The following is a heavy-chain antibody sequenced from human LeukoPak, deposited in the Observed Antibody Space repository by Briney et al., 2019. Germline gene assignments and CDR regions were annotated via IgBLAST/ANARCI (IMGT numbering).Heavy chain of an antibody. J-gene: IGHJ6*02. Sequence: AASVKVSCKVSGYTLTELSMHWVRQAPGKGLEWMGGFDPEDGETIYAQKFQGRVTMIEDTSTDTAYMELSSLRSEDTAVYYCATGIRLQVALDYYYNYGMDVWGQGTTVTVSS. CDR1: GYTLTELS. D-gene: IGHD4-11*01. CDR3: ATGIRLQVALDYYYNYGMDV. V-gene: IGHV1-24*01. CDR2: FDPEDGET.